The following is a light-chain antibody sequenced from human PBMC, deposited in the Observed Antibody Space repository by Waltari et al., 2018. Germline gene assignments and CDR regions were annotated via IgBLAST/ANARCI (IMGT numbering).Light chain of an antibody. V-gene: IGKV3-20*01. CDR1: QSIRSNY. J-gene: IGKJ2*01. CDR3: QQYGGSPLFT. Sequence: EIVLTQSPGTLSFSPGERATLSCRASQSIRSNYVAWYQQKPGQVPRLLIYGSINRATCIPDRISGSGSGTDFTLTIDRLEPEDVAIYYCQQYGGSPLFTFGPGTKLEI. CDR2: GSI.